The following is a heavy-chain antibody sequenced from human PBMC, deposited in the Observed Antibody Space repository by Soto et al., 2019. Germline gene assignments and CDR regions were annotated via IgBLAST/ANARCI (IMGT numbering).Heavy chain of an antibody. CDR3: ARIGSWALNFDY. D-gene: IGHD6-13*01. CDR1: GFTFSTYH. Sequence: QVQLVESGEGVVQPGRSLRLSCTASGFTFSTYHMHWVRQAPGKGLEWVAVIWDDGSNKYYADSVKGRFTISRDNSKNTMYLQMNSLRVEDTAVYYCARIGSWALNFDYWGQGTLVTVSS. V-gene: IGHV3-33*01. CDR2: IWDDGSNK. J-gene: IGHJ4*02.